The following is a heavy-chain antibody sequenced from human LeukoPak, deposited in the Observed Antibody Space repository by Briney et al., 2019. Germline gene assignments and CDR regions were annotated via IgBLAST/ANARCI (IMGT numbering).Heavy chain of an antibody. CDR3: AKGRWGLTINNFDI. CDR2: IDIAGDT. D-gene: IGHD3-9*01. V-gene: IGHV3-13*01. J-gene: IGHJ3*02. Sequence: PGGSLRLSCAASGFTFSRYDMHWVRQATGKRLEWVSAIDIAGDTYYPGSVKGRLTISRDSSKNTLYLQMNSLRGEDTAVYYCAKGRWGLTINNFDIWGQGTMVTVSS. CDR1: GFTFSRYD.